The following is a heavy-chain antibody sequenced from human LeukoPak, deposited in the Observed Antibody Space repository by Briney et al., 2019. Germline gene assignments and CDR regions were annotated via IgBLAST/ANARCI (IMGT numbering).Heavy chain of an antibody. Sequence: GGSLRLSCAASGFTFSSYSMNWVRQAPGKGLEWVSFISTSSSYIYYADSVKGRFTISRDNAKNSLYLQMNSLRAEDTAVYYCARAGYYYDSSGYSSPFDYWGQGTLVTVSS. CDR2: ISTSSSYI. CDR3: ARAGYYYDSSGYSSPFDY. V-gene: IGHV3-21*01. D-gene: IGHD3-22*01. CDR1: GFTFSSYS. J-gene: IGHJ4*02.